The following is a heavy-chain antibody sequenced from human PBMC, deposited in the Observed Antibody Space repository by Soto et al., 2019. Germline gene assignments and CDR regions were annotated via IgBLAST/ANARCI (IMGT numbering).Heavy chain of an antibody. J-gene: IGHJ4*02. CDR2: IFHTGST. Sequence: SETLSLTCTVSGGSITIGDYYWSWIRQSPGKGLEWIGYIFHTGSTYYNPSLKSRVAISVDTSKNQFSLKLSSVTAADTAVYYCAGDSGYDYFDSWGQGTLVTVSS. D-gene: IGHD5-12*01. CDR3: AGDSGYDYFDS. CDR1: GGSITIGDYY. V-gene: IGHV4-30-4*02.